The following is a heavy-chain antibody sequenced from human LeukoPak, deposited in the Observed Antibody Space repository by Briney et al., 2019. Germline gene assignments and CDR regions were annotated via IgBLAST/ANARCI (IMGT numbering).Heavy chain of an antibody. V-gene: IGHV4-34*01. CDR3: ARRSYSRYSSGWTFDY. D-gene: IGHD6-19*01. Sequence: SETLSPTCAVYGGSFSGDYWSWIRQPPGKGLEWIGEINDSGSTNYNPSLKSRVTISVGTSKNQFSLKLSSVTAADTAVYYCARRSYSRYSSGWTFDYWGQGTLVTVSS. J-gene: IGHJ4*02. CDR1: GGSFSGDY. CDR2: INDSGST.